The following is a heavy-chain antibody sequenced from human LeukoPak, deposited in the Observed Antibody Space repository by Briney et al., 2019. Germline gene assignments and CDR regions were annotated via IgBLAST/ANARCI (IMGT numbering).Heavy chain of an antibody. Sequence: SETLSLTCAVYGGSFSGYYWSWIRQPPGKGLEWIGEINHSGSTNYNPSLKSRVTISVDTSKNQFSLKLSSVTAADTAVYYCARLPYSSGWYAVAYFQHWGQGTLVTVSS. CDR3: ARLPYSSGWYAVAYFQH. D-gene: IGHD6-19*01. J-gene: IGHJ1*01. CDR2: INHSGST. CDR1: GGSFSGYY. V-gene: IGHV4-34*01.